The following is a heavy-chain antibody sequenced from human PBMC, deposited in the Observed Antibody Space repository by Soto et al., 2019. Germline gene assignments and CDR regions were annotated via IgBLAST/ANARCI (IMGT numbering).Heavy chain of an antibody. V-gene: IGHV1-18*01. CDR3: ARDTGIAVAGTLDP. D-gene: IGHD6-19*01. Sequence: QVQLVQSGAEVKKPGASVKVSCKASGYTFTSYGISWVRQAPGQGLEWMGWISAYNGNTNYAQKPKGRVTMTTDTSTRTAYMELRSMRSDNTAVYYCARDTGIAVAGTLDPWGQGTLVTVSS. J-gene: IGHJ5*02. CDR1: GYTFTSYG. CDR2: ISAYNGNT.